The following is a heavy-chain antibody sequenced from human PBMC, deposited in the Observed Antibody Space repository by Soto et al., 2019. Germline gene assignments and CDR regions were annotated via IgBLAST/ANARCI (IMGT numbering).Heavy chain of an antibody. J-gene: IGHJ5*02. Sequence: SETLSLTCAVSGYSISSGLYWGWIRQPPGKGLEWIGTIYRGGITYYNPSLKSRVTISIDTSKNHFSLRLSSVTATDTAVYFCAIGNPDWFDPWGQGTLVTVS. D-gene: IGHD1-1*01. CDR3: AIGNPDWFDP. CDR1: GYSISSGLY. V-gene: IGHV4-38-2*01. CDR2: IYRGGIT.